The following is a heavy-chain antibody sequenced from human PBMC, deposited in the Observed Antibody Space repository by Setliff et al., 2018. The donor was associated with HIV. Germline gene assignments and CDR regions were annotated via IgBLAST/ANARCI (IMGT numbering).Heavy chain of an antibody. CDR3: ARDSGDDYSDYYYYGMDV. V-gene: IGHV1-3*01. CDR2: INAGNGDT. J-gene: IGHJ6*02. D-gene: IGHD4-4*01. CDR1: GYTFTNYA. Sequence: ASVKVSCKASGYTFTNYAMRWVRQAPGQRLEWMGWINAGNGDTKYSQKFQGRVTFTWDTSASTAYMELSSLRSEDTALYYCARDSGDDYSDYYYYGMDVWGQGTTVTVSS.